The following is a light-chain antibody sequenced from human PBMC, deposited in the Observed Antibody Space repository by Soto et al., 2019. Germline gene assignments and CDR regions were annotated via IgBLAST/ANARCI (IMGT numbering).Light chain of an antibody. Sequence: EIVLTQSPGTLSLSPGERATLSCRASQSVSSSYLAWYQQKPGQAPRLLIYGASSRATGIPDRFSGSGSGTDFTLPISRLEPEDLAVYYCQQYGTSLTWTFGQGTKVDIK. CDR3: QQYGTSLTWT. V-gene: IGKV3-20*01. CDR1: QSVSSSY. J-gene: IGKJ1*01. CDR2: GAS.